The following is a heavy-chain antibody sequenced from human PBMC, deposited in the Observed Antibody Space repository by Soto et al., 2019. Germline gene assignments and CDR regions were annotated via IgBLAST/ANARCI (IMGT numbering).Heavy chain of an antibody. CDR1: GGTFSSYT. V-gene: IGHV1-69*02. Sequence: SVKVSCKASGGTFSSYTISWVRQAPGQGLEWMGRIIPILGIANYAQKFQGRVTITADKSTSTAYMELSSLRSEDTAVYYCATSGYYYDSSGYYFARWGQGTLVTVSS. CDR2: IIPILGIA. D-gene: IGHD3-22*01. CDR3: ATSGYYYDSSGYYFAR. J-gene: IGHJ4*02.